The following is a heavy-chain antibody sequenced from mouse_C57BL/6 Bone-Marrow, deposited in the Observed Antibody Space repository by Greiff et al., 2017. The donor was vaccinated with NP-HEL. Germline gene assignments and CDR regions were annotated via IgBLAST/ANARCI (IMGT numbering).Heavy chain of an antibody. Sequence: EVQRVESGGDLVKPGGSLKLSCAASGFTFSSYGMSWVRQTPDKRLEWVATISSGGSYTYYPDSVKGRFTISRDNAKNTLYLQMSSLKSEDTAMYYCARSYYSNLDDWGQGTTLTVSS. J-gene: IGHJ2*01. CDR2: ISSGGSYT. V-gene: IGHV5-6*01. CDR3: ARSYYSNLDD. CDR1: GFTFSSYG. D-gene: IGHD2-5*01.